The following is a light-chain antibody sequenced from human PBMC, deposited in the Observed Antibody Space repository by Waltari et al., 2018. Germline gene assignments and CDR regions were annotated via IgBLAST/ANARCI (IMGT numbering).Light chain of an antibody. J-gene: IGKJ1*01. V-gene: IGKV1-5*03. CDR2: KAS. CDR1: QSLNDW. Sequence: DIQMTQSPSTLSASVVDRVTITCRASQSLNDWLAWYQQKPGKAPKLLIYKASSLETGVPSRFSGSGSGTEFTLTISSLQPDDFATYYCQHYISYSWTFGQGTKVEIK. CDR3: QHYISYSWT.